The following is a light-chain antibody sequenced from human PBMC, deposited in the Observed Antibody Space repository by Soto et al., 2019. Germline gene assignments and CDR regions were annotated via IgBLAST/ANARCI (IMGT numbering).Light chain of an antibody. CDR2: GAS. CDR1: ESGSSN. J-gene: IGKJ4*01. Sequence: EIGMTQSPATLSVSPGERATLSCRASESGSSNLAWYQQKPGQAPRLIIYGASTRATGIPARFSGSGSGTEFTLTISSLQSEDFALYYCQQYNNWLTFGGGTKVEIK. CDR3: QQYNNWLT. V-gene: IGKV3-15*01.